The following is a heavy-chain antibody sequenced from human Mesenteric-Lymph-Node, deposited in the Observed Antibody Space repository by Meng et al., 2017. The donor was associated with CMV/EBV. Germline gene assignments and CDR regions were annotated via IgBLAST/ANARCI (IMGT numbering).Heavy chain of an antibody. CDR2: IKHDGSEK. V-gene: IGHV3-7*01. D-gene: IGHD3-10*01. CDR3: ARDPHFGALDY. J-gene: IGHJ4*02. Sequence: GESLKISCVASGFTFSSPYMSWIRQAPGKGLEWVANIKHDGSEKAYVGSVKGRFTISRDNTKNSLYLQMNSLRAEDTAVYYCARDPHFGALDYWGQGTLVTVSS. CDR1: GFTFSSPY.